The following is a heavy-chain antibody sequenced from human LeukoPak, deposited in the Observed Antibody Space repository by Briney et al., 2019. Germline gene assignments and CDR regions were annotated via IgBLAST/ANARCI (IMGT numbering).Heavy chain of an antibody. J-gene: IGHJ4*02. V-gene: IGHV3-48*03. CDR1: GFPFSFYE. D-gene: IGHD1-26*01. Sequence: PGGSLRLSCAVSGFPFSFYEMNWVRQAPGKGLEWVSNIGSSGTTTHYADSVKGRFSISRDNAKNSLYLRMNSLRVEDTAVYYCARISGSRAWDFDYWGQGTLVTVSS. CDR2: IGSSGTTT. CDR3: ARISGSRAWDFDY.